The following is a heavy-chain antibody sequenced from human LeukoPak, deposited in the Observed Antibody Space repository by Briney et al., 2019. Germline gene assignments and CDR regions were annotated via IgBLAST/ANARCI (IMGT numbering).Heavy chain of an antibody. Sequence: SVKVSCKASGGTFSSYAISWVRQAPGQGLEWMGRIIPILGIANYAQKFQGRVTITADKSTSTAYMELSSLRSEDTAVYYCGTEPYYYDSSGYYFDYWGQGTLVTVSS. CDR2: IIPILGIA. CDR1: GGTFSSYA. CDR3: GTEPYYYDSSGYYFDY. J-gene: IGHJ4*02. D-gene: IGHD3-22*01. V-gene: IGHV1-69*04.